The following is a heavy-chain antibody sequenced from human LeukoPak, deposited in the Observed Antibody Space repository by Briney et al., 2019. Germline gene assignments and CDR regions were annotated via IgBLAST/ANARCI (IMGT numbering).Heavy chain of an antibody. Sequence: SETLSLTCTVSGGSISSSSYYWGWIRQPPGKGLEWIGSINYSGSTYYNPSLKSRVTISVDTSKNQFTLKLSSVTAADTAVYYCARLPDIVVVPAAIDYYYYMDVWGKGTTVTVPS. D-gene: IGHD2-2*01. CDR3: ARLPDIVVVPAAIDYYYYMDV. J-gene: IGHJ6*03. V-gene: IGHV4-39*01. CDR1: GGSISSSSYY. CDR2: INYSGST.